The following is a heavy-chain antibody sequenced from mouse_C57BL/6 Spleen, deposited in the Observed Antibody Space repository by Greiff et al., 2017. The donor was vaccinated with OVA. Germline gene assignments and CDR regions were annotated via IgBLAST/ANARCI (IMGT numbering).Heavy chain of an antibody. Sequence: QVHVKQSGAELARPGASVKMSCKASGYTFTSYTMHWVKQRPGQGLEWIGYINPSSGYTKYNQKFKDKATLTADKSSSTAYMQLSSLTSEDSAVYYCARGLYYYAMDYWGQGTSVTVSS. D-gene: IGHD6-2*01. CDR2: INPSSGYT. J-gene: IGHJ4*01. CDR3: ARGLYYYAMDY. V-gene: IGHV1-4*01. CDR1: GYTFTSYT.